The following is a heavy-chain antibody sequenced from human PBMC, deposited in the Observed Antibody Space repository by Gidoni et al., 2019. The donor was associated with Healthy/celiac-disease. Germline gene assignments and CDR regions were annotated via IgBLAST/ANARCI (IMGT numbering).Heavy chain of an antibody. CDR1: VGSVSRGSYY. J-gene: IGHJ3*02. CDR2: TYYSGST. Sequence: QLQLQESGPGLVKPSETLSLTCTVSVGSVSRGSYYWSWIRQPPGKGLEWIGYTYYSGSTNYNPSLKSRVTISVDTSKNQFSLKLSSVTAADTAVYYCAREGSVVATGGAFDIWGQGTMVTVSS. D-gene: IGHD5-12*01. CDR3: AREGSVVATGGAFDI. V-gene: IGHV4-61*01.